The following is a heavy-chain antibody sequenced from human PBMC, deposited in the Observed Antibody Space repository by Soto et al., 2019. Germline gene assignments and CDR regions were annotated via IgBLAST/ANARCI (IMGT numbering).Heavy chain of an antibody. CDR1: GFTFSSYA. D-gene: IGHD5-12*01. Sequence: GGSLRLSCAASGFTFSSYAMSWVRQAPGKGLEWVSAISCSGGSTSYADSLKGRFIISRDNSKNTLYLQINSLRAEDTAVYYCAKVGWLRSPYNWFDPWGQGTLVTVSS. CDR3: AKVGWLRSPYNWFDP. J-gene: IGHJ5*02. CDR2: ISCSGGST. V-gene: IGHV3-23*01.